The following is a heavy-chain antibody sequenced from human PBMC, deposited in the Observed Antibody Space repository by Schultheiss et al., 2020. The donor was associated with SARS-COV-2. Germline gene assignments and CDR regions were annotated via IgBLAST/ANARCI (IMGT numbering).Heavy chain of an antibody. CDR2: IWYDGSNK. Sequence: GESLKISCAASGFTFSSYAMHWVRQAPGKGLEWVAVIWYDGSNKYYADSVKGRFTISRDNSKNTLYLQMNSLRAEDTAVYYCATFTVTTYDYWGQGTLVTVSS. D-gene: IGHD4-11*01. CDR1: GFTFSSYA. V-gene: IGHV3-30*07. CDR3: ATFTVTTYDY. J-gene: IGHJ4*02.